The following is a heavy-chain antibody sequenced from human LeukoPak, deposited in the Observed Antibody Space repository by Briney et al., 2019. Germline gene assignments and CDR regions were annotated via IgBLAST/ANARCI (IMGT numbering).Heavy chain of an antibody. CDR3: ARDSQVGIWFGDIRPPSYDMDV. D-gene: IGHD3-10*01. V-gene: IGHV1-18*01. J-gene: IGHJ6*02. CDR2: ISASIPNK. CDR1: GYTFTSYG. Sequence: ASVKVSCKASGYTFTSYGISWVRQAPGQGLEWMGWISASIPNKNYAQKLQGRVTMTTDTSTSTAYMELRSLRSDDTAVYYCARDSQVGIWFGDIRPPSYDMDVWGQGTTVTVSS.